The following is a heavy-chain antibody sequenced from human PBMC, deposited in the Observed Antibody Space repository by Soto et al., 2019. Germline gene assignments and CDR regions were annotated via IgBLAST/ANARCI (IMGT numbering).Heavy chain of an antibody. CDR2: IFYGGST. J-gene: IGHJ6*02. CDR1: GDSSSSSSYY. D-gene: IGHD2-15*01. CDR3: ARGAGSPTYYYGMDV. V-gene: IGHV4-39*01. Sequence: SETLSLTCTVSGDSSSSSSYYWGWIRQPPGKGLEWIGSIFYGGSTYYNPSLKSRVTISVDTSKNQFSLNLSSVTAADTAEYYCARGAGSPTYYYGMDVWGQGTTVTVSS.